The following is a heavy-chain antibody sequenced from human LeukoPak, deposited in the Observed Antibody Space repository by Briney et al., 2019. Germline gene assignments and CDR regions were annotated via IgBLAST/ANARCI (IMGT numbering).Heavy chain of an antibody. D-gene: IGHD5-18*01. CDR1: GGSISSYY. V-gene: IGHV4-59*01. CDR2: IYYSGST. J-gene: IGHJ4*02. CDR3: ARGLWGAMAYFFDY. Sequence: PSETLSLTCTVSGGSISSYYWSWIRQPPGKGLEWIGYIYYSGSTNYNPSLKSRVTISVDTSKNQFSLKLSSVTAADTAVYYCARGLWGAMAYFFDYRGQGTLVTVSS.